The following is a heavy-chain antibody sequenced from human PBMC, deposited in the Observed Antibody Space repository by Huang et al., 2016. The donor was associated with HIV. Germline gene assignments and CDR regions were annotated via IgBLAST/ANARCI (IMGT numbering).Heavy chain of an antibody. Sequence: VQLVQSGAEVKRPGTSVKISCKASGGSFHSLAFNWVRQAPGQGLQYMVGMVPVFSVTNYAEKFRGRLTISADKSTSTVFMELRGLTSEDTAVLFCAREGQTWYGKPIAAFEIWGQGTTVIVSP. J-gene: IGHJ3*02. CDR2: MVPVFSVT. CDR1: GGSFHSLA. D-gene: IGHD6-13*01. V-gene: IGHV1-69*10. CDR3: AREGQTWYGKPIAAFEI.